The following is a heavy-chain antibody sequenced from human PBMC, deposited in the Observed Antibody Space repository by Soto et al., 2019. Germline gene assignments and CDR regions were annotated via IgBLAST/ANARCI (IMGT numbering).Heavy chain of an antibody. D-gene: IGHD1-26*01. Sequence: PGGSLRLSCAGSGFTFASYVMTWVRQAPGKGLEWVSSISATGGSTYYAGSVKGRFTISRDNSKNTLFLQMNSLRAEDTAVYYCARDRAYSGSFDYWGQGTLVTVSS. CDR1: GFTFASYV. CDR3: ARDRAYSGSFDY. V-gene: IGHV3-23*01. J-gene: IGHJ4*02. CDR2: ISATGGST.